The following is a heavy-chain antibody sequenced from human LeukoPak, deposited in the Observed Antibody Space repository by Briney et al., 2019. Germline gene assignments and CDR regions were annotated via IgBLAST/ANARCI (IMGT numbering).Heavy chain of an antibody. J-gene: IGHJ6*02. D-gene: IGHD3-3*01. CDR3: ARGLYVFLGLYYYYYYGMDV. V-gene: IGHV4-34*01. CDR2: INHSGST. CDR1: GGSISTYY. Sequence: PSETLSLTCTVSGGSISTYYWSWIRQPPGKGLEWIGEINHSGSTNYNPSLKSRVTISVDTSKNQFSLKLSSVTAADTAVYYCARGLYVFLGLYYYYYYGMDVWGQGTTVTVSS.